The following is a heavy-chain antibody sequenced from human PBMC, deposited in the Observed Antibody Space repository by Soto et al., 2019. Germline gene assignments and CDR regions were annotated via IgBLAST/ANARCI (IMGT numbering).Heavy chain of an antibody. D-gene: IGHD3-3*01. CDR2: IYSSGST. CDR3: ARGQRFSDWFDP. V-gene: IGHV4-4*07. CDR1: GGAISGYY. Sequence: SETLSLTCTVTGGAISGYYWTWIRQSDREGLEWIGRIYSSGSTNYNPSLKSRVTISLDTSMNYFSLRLSSVTAADTAVYYCARGQRFSDWFDPWGQGTLVTVSS. J-gene: IGHJ5*02.